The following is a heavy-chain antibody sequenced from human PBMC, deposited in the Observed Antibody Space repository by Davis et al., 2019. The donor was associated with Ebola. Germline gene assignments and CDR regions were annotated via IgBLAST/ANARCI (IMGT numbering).Heavy chain of an antibody. CDR1: GFTVSSKY. Sequence: GGSLRLSCAASGFTVSSKYMSWVRQAPGKGLEWVSVIYSGGSTYDADYVKGRFTISRHNSKNTLYLQMNSMRAEDTAVYYCAGGRDGYNFRYWGQGNLVTVSS. J-gene: IGHJ4*02. D-gene: IGHD5-24*01. CDR2: IYSGGST. V-gene: IGHV3-53*04. CDR3: AGGRDGYNFRY.